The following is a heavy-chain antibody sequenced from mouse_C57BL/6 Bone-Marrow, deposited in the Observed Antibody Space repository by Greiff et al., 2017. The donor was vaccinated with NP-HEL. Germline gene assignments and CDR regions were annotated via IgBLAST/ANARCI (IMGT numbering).Heavy chain of an antibody. V-gene: IGHV5-6*01. J-gene: IGHJ2*01. Sequence: EVKLVASGGDLVKPGGSLKLSCAASGFTFSSYGMSWVRQTPDKRLEWVATISSGGSYTYYPDSVKGRFTISRDNAKNTLYLQMSSLKSEDTAMYYCARHRDRSNYFYYFDYWGQGTTLTVSS. D-gene: IGHD2-1*01. CDR1: GFTFSSYG. CDR3: ARHRDRSNYFYYFDY. CDR2: ISSGGSYT.